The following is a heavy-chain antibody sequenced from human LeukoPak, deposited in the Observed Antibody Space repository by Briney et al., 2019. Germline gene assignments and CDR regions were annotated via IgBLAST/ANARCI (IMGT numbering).Heavy chain of an antibody. Sequence: PGGSLRLSCAASGFTFSSYAVSWVRQAPGKGLEWVSAISTSGGSTYYADSVKGRFTISRDNSKNTLYLQMNSLRAEDTAVYYCAKDRRTTGTTDLGSFGYWGQGTLVTVSS. J-gene: IGHJ4*02. D-gene: IGHD1-1*01. CDR2: ISTSGGST. V-gene: IGHV3-23*01. CDR3: AKDRRTTGTTDLGSFGY. CDR1: GFTFSSYA.